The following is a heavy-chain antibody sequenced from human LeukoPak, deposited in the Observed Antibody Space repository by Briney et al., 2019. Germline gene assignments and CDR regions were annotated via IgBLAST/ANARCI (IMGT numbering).Heavy chain of an antibody. Sequence: PSETLSLTCTVSGGSISSSSYYWGWIRQPPGKGLEWIGSIYYSGSTYYNPSLKSRVTMSVDTSKNQFSLKLSSVTAADTAVYYCARSVPAAMDYWGQGTLVTVSS. CDR3: ARSVPAAMDY. J-gene: IGHJ4*02. V-gene: IGHV4-39*07. D-gene: IGHD2-2*01. CDR1: GGSISSSSYY. CDR2: IYYSGST.